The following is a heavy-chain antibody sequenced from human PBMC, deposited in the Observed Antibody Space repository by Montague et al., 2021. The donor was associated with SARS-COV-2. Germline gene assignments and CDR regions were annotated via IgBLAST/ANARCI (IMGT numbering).Heavy chain of an antibody. V-gene: IGHV4-59*08. Sequence: SETLSLTCTVSGSSISSYYWSWIRQPPGKGLEWIGYIYYSGSTNYNPSLKSRVTISVDTSKNQFSLKLSSVTAADTAVYYCASPTYYYGSSGSDAFDIWGQGTMVTVSS. CDR2: IYYSGST. CDR1: GSSISSYY. D-gene: IGHD3-22*01. CDR3: ASPTYYYGSSGSDAFDI. J-gene: IGHJ3*02.